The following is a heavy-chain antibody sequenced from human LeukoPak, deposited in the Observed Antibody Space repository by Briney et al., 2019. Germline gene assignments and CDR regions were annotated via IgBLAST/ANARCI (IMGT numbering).Heavy chain of an antibody. V-gene: IGHV5-51*01. CDR2: IYPGDSDT. CDR1: GVTFTNYW. Sequence: GESLKISCKASGVTFTNYWIAWVRQMPGKGLEWMGIIYPGDSDTRYSPSVEGQVTISVDKSISTAFLQWSSLKASDTAMYYCARGGVFSSSWFAYFDYWGQGTLVTVSS. CDR3: ARGGVFSSSWFAYFDY. J-gene: IGHJ4*02. D-gene: IGHD6-13*01.